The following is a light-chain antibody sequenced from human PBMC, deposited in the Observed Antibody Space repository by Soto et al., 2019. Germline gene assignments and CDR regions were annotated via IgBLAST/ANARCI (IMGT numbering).Light chain of an antibody. J-gene: IGLJ2*01. V-gene: IGLV4-69*01. Sequence: QSVLTQSPSASASLGASVKLTCTLSSGHSNYAIAWHQQQSEKAPRYLMNLNSDGSHSKGDGIPDRFSGSSSGAERYLTISSLQSEDEADYYCQTWGSGIVVFGGGTKLTVL. CDR3: QTWGSGIVV. CDR1: SGHSNYA. CDR2: LNSDGSH.